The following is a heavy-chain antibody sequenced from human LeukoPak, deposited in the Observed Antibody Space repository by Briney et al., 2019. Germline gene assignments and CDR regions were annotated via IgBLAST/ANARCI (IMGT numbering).Heavy chain of an antibody. CDR2: ISYDGSDK. Sequence: GGSLRLSCAASGFTFSSYAMYWVRQAPGKGLEWVAVISYDGSDKFYADSVKGRFTISRDSSKNTLYLQMNSLRPEDTAVYYCARARPSMWINYWGQGTLVTVSS. J-gene: IGHJ4*02. D-gene: IGHD5-12*01. CDR3: ARARPSMWINY. V-gene: IGHV3-30*04. CDR1: GFTFSSYA.